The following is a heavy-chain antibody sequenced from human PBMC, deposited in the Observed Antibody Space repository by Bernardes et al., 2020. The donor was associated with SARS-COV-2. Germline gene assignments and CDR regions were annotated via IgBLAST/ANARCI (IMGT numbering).Heavy chain of an antibody. V-gene: IGHV4-34*01. J-gene: IGHJ4*02. CDR2: INHSGST. CDR1: GGSFSGYY. D-gene: IGHD6-19*01. Sequence: SETLSLTCAVSGGSFSGYYWSWIRQPPGKGLEWIGEINHSGSTNYNPSLKSRVTISVDTSKNQFSLKLSSVTAADTAVYYCARYGDSSGWYYFDYWGQGTLVTVSS. CDR3: ARYGDSSGWYYFDY.